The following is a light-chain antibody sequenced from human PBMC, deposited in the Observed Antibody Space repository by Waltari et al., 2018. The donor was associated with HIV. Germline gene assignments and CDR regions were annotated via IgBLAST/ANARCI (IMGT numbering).Light chain of an antibody. Sequence: QSALTQPASVSGSPGQSITISCTGTRRDVGGYNLVSWYQQHPGKAPKLMIYEVSKRPSGGSNRFSGSKSGNTASLTISGLQAEDEADYYCCAYAGSTTYVIFGGGTKLTVL. CDR1: RRDVGGYNL. CDR3: CAYAGSTTYVI. J-gene: IGLJ2*01. V-gene: IGLV2-23*02. CDR2: EVS.